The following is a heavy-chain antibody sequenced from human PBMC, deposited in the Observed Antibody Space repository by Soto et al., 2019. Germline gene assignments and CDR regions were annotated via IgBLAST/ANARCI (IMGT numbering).Heavy chain of an antibody. D-gene: IGHD3-22*01. V-gene: IGHV3-15*07. CDR2: IKSKADGETT. Sequence: EVQLVESGGGLMKPGGSLRLSCAASGFTFSNAWMNWVRQAPGKGLEWVGRIKSKADGETTDYAAPVKGRFSISRDDSESTLYLEMISLRSEDTAVYYCTTLPQFDSSGYHYPTRDYWGHGTLVTVSS. CDR3: TTLPQFDSSGYHYPTRDY. CDR1: GFTFSNAW. J-gene: IGHJ4*01.